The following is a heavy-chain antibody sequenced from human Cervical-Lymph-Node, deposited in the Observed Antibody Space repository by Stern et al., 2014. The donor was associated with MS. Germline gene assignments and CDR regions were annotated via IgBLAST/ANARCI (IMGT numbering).Heavy chain of an antibody. CDR1: GLSFRDAA. Sequence: EVQLVESGGGLVQPGGSLKLSCEVSGLSFRDAAVHWVRQASGKGLECVGRIRGKAKNYATSYSASVKGRFILSRTDSQNTAFLLMNSLKREDTAVYYCSPASAIWGQGTAVTVSS. CDR3: SPASAI. CDR2: IRGKAKNYAT. J-gene: IGHJ6*02. V-gene: IGHV3-73*02.